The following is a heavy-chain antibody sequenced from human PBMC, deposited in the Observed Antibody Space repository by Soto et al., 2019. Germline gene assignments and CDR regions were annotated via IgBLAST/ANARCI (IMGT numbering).Heavy chain of an antibody. Sequence: PGGSLRLSCAASGFTFNAYTMHWVRQAPGKGLEWVSLISWDGGITYYGDSVKGRFTVSSDNSDNSLYLQLTSLRSDDTDFYYCAKDSDDIWTGQKRYFDSWGQGTLVTVSS. CDR3: AKDSDDIWTGQKRYFDS. CDR2: ISWDGGIT. V-gene: IGHV3-43*01. CDR1: GFTFNAYT. J-gene: IGHJ4*02. D-gene: IGHD3-9*01.